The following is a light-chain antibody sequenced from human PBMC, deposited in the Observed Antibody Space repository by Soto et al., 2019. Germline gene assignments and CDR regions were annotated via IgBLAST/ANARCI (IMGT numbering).Light chain of an antibody. CDR3: QQYGSSPRT. CDR1: QSISSN. V-gene: IGKV3-20*01. J-gene: IGKJ1*01. Sequence: EIVRTQSPATLSVSPGERATLSCRASQSISSNLAWYQQKPGQAPRLLIYGASSRATGIPDRFSGSGSGTDFTLTISRLEPEDFAVYYCQQYGSSPRTFGQGTKVDI. CDR2: GAS.